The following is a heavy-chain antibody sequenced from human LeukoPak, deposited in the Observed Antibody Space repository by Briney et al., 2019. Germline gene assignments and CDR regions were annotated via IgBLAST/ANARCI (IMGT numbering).Heavy chain of an antibody. Sequence: ASVKVSCKASGGTFSSYAISWVRQAPGQGLEWMGGIIPIFGTANYAQKFQGKVTITADESTSTAYMELSSLRSEDTAVYYCATYYVGVGGRGHWGPGTLVTVSS. J-gene: IGHJ4*02. D-gene: IGHD3-16*01. CDR3: ATYYVGVGGRGH. CDR1: GGTFSSYA. V-gene: IGHV1-69*13. CDR2: IIPIFGTA.